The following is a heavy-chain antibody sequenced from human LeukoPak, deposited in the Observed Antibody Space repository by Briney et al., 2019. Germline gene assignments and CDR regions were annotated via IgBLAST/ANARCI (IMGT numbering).Heavy chain of an antibody. CDR1: GFTFSSYA. V-gene: IGHV3-23*01. J-gene: IGHJ4*02. CDR2: ISGSGGST. D-gene: IGHD3-9*01. Sequence: PGGSLRLSCAASGFTFSSYAMSWVRQAPGKGLEWVSAISGSGGSTYYADSVKGRFTISRDNSKNALYLQMNSLRAEDTAVYYCAKIRYPGYYFDYWGQGTLVTVSS. CDR3: AKIRYPGYYFDY.